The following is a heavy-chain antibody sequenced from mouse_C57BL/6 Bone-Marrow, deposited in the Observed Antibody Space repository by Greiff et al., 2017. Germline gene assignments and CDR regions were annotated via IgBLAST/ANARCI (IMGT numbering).Heavy chain of an antibody. Sequence: VQLQQPGAELVMPGASVKLSCKASGYTFTSYWMHWVQQTPGKGLEWIGEIDPSDSYTNYNQKFKGKSTLTVGKSSSTAYMQLSSLPSEDYAVYYCAREGYYYSKGYWGQGTTLTVSS. V-gene: IGHV1-69*01. CDR3: AREGYYYSKGY. D-gene: IGHD1-1*01. J-gene: IGHJ2*01. CDR2: IDPSDSYT. CDR1: GYTFTSYW.